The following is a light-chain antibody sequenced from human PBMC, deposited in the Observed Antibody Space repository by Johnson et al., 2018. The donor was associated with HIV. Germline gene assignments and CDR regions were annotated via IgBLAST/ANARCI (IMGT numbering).Light chain of an antibody. V-gene: IGLV1-51*02. Sequence: QSVLKQPPSVSAAPGQKVTISCSGSSSNIGNNYVSWYQQLQGTAPKLLIYENNKRPSGIPDRFSGSKSGTSATLGITGLQTGDEADYYCGTWGSSLSAGGVFGTGTKVTVL. CDR1: SSNIGNNY. CDR3: GTWGSSLSAGGV. CDR2: ENN. J-gene: IGLJ1*01.